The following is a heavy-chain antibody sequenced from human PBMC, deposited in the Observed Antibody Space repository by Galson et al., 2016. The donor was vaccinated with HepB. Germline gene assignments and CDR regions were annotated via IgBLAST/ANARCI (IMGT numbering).Heavy chain of an antibody. V-gene: IGHV4-39*01. CDR2: IYYTGTT. D-gene: IGHD6-19*01. CDR3: ARALDIRGWGPTFH. Sequence: SETLSLTCTVSGGSISSSTSYWGWIRQPPGKGLEWIANIYYTGTTYYNPSLNSRVTISVDTSKNQFSLKLSSVTAADTAVYYCARALDIRGWGPTFHWGQGTLVTVSS. CDR1: GGSISSSTSY. J-gene: IGHJ4*02.